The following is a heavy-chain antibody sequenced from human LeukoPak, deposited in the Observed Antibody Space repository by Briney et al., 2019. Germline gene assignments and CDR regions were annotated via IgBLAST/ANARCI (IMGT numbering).Heavy chain of an antibody. D-gene: IGHD3-22*01. CDR3: AASYYDSSGYRV. CDR1: GFTFSSYA. CDR2: IKTKTDGGIT. V-gene: IGHV3-15*01. Sequence: DPGGSLRLSCAASGFTFSSYAMSWVRQAPGKGLEWVGRIKTKTDGGITDYAAPVKDRFTISRDDSENSLYLQMNSLKTEDTAVYYCAASYYDSSGYRVWGQGTLVTVSS. J-gene: IGHJ4*02.